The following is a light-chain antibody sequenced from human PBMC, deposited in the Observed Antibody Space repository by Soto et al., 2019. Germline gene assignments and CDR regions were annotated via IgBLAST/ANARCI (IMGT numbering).Light chain of an antibody. V-gene: IGKV3D-15*01. CDR1: QRVSRN. CDR2: GAS. Sequence: IVMPRSPAALSVCPGERATRSRRASQRVSRNLAWYQQKPGQAPRLLTYGASSRATGIPDRFSGSGSGTDFTLTIIGLEPEDSAAYYCQRLGATFGQGTKVDI. J-gene: IGKJ1*01. CDR3: QRLGAT.